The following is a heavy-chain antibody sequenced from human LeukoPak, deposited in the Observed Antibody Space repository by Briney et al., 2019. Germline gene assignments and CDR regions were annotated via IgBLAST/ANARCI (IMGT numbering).Heavy chain of an antibody. J-gene: IGHJ4*02. CDR3: ARDPYYDYVWGSYRSNYFDY. Sequence: ASVKVSCKASGYTITSYGISLVRQASGQGLEWMGWMSAYNGNTNYAQKLQGRVTMTTDTSTSTAYMELRSLRSDDTAVYYCARDPYYDYVWGSYRSNYFDYWGQGTLVTVSS. V-gene: IGHV1-18*01. CDR1: GYTITSYG. D-gene: IGHD3-16*02. CDR2: MSAYNGNT.